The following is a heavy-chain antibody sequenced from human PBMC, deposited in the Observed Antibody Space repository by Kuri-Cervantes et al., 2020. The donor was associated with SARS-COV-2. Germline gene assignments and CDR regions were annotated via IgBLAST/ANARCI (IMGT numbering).Heavy chain of an antibody. Sequence: SVKVSCKASGGTFSSYAISWVRQAPGQGLEWMGRIIPVLGIANYAQKFQGRVTITADKSTSTAYMDLSSLRSEDTAVYYCARDGGTYYDFWSGYHGRGMDVWGQGTTVTVSS. J-gene: IGHJ6*02. CDR1: GGTFSSYA. CDR2: IIPVLGIA. CDR3: ARDGGTYYDFWSGYHGRGMDV. V-gene: IGHV1-69*04. D-gene: IGHD3-3*01.